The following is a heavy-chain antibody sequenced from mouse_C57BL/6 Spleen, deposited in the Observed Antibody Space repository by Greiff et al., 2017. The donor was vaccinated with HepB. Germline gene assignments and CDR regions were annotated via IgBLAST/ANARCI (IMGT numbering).Heavy chain of an antibody. Sequence: VQLQQSGAELVRPGASVKLSCKASGYTFTDYYINWVKQRPGQGLEWIARIYPGSGNTYYNEKFKGKATLTAEKSSSTAYMQLSSLTSEDSAVYFCARDVDGYYDFDYWGQGTTLTVSS. CDR2: IYPGSGNT. D-gene: IGHD2-3*01. V-gene: IGHV1-76*01. CDR1: GYTFTDYY. J-gene: IGHJ2*01. CDR3: ARDVDGYYDFDY.